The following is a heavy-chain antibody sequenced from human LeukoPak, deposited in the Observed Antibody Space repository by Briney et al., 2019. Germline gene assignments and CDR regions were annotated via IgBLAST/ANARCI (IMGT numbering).Heavy chain of an antibody. CDR3: ARAGTKNDAFDI. J-gene: IGHJ3*02. CDR1: GGSISSGGYY. CDR2: IYHSGST. D-gene: IGHD1-1*01. Sequence: PSETLSLTCTVSGGSISSGGYYWSWIRQPPGKGLEWIGYIYHSGSTYYNPSLKSRVTISVDRSKNQFSLKLSSVTAADTAVYYCARAGTKNDAFDIWGQGTMVTVSS. V-gene: IGHV4-30-2*01.